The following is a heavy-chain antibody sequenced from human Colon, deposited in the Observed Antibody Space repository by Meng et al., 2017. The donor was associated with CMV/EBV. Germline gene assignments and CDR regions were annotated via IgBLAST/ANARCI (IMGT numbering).Heavy chain of an antibody. Sequence: AVCGESDSDCDWRWIRQPPGKGLEGIGEVNYSGSTNYNTSLKSRVTISVDTSNTQFSLRLNSVTAADTAVYYCATSLPDAWELLAYWGQGTLVTVSS. CDR1: GESDSDCD. CDR2: VNYSGST. D-gene: IGHD2-15*01. V-gene: IGHV4-34*01. CDR3: ATSLPDAWELLAY. J-gene: IGHJ4*02.